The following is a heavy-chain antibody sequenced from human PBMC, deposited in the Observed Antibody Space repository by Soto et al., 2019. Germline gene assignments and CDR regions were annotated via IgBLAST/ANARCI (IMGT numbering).Heavy chain of an antibody. V-gene: IGHV3-23*01. J-gene: IGHJ5*02. CDR3: AKESYQLLSTSPNWFDP. Sequence: GGSLRLSCAASGFTFSSYAMSWVRQAPGKGLEWVSAISGSGGSTYYADSVKGRFTISRDNSKNTLYLQMNSLRAEDTAVYYCAKESYQLLSTSPNWFDPWGQGTLVTVSS. CDR1: GFTFSSYA. D-gene: IGHD2-2*01. CDR2: ISGSGGST.